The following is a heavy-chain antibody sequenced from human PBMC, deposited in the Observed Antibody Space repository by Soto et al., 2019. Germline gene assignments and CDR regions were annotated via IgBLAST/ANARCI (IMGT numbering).Heavy chain of an antibody. D-gene: IGHD3-10*01. CDR2: IHKDGSST. V-gene: IGHV3-74*01. CDR3: PRGWVVGLTRHPPSDY. Sequence: GGRLKHPGGAGEVTFSRNCKHPVRQNTGKGLWWVSRIHKDGSSTSQVDSVEGRFTTSRDNAKNTLYLQRNSLRVEVTRVYYCPRGWVVGLTRHPPSDYWGQGT. J-gene: IGHJ4*02. CDR1: EVTFSRNC.